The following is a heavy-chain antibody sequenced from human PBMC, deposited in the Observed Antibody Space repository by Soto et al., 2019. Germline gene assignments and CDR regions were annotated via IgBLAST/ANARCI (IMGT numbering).Heavy chain of an antibody. V-gene: IGHV3-30*02. Sequence: HPGGSLRLSCAASGFTFSSYGMHWVRQAPGKGLEWVAVISYDGSNKYYADSVKGRFTISRDNSKNTLYLQMNSLRAEDTAVYYCAKGSHIVVVPAALDYWGQGTLVTVSS. J-gene: IGHJ4*02. CDR1: GFTFSSYG. CDR2: ISYDGSNK. CDR3: AKGSHIVVVPAALDY. D-gene: IGHD2-2*01.